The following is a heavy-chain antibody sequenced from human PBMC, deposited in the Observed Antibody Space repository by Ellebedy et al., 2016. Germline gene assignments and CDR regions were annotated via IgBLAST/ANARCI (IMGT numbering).Heavy chain of an antibody. CDR2: IKEDGSET. CDR1: GFTFSSYW. Sequence: GGSLRLSCAASGFTFSSYWMSWVRQTPGKGLEWVANIKEDGSETYYVGSVKGRFTISRDDAKTSVFLQMNSLRADDTAVYYCARVYYSGSGSYYTPFDYWGQGTLVSVSS. J-gene: IGHJ4*02. D-gene: IGHD3-10*01. CDR3: ARVYYSGSGSYYTPFDY. V-gene: IGHV3-7*03.